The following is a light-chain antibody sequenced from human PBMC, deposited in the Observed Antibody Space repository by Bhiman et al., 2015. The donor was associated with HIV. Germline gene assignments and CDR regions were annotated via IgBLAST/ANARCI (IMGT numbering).Light chain of an antibody. CDR2: YDS. J-gene: IGLJ2*01. V-gene: IGLV3-21*04. CDR1: NVESKS. Sequence: SYELTQPPSVSVAPGKTARITCGGNNVESKSVHWYQQKPGQAPVVVIYYDSDRPSGIPERFSGSNSGNTATLTISRVEAGDEADYYCQVWDTTSDHLEVFGRGTKLTVL. CDR3: QVWDTTSDHLEV.